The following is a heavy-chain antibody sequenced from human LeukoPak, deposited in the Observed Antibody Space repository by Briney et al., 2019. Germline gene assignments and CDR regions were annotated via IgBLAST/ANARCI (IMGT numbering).Heavy chain of an antibody. V-gene: IGHV3-20*01. J-gene: IGHJ4*02. CDR1: GFTFSSYA. CDR3: ARVSSSSWSYYFDY. CDR2: INWNGGST. Sequence: PGGSLRLSCAASGFTFSSYAMSWVRQAPGKGLEWVSGINWNGGSTGYADSVKGRFTISRDNAKNSLYLQMNSLRAEDTALYHCARVSSSSWSYYFDYWGQGTLVTVSS. D-gene: IGHD6-13*01.